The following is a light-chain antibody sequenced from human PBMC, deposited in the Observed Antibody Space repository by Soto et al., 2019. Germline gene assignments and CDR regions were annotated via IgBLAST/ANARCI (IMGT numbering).Light chain of an antibody. V-gene: IGKV1-39*01. CDR2: AAP. J-gene: IGKJ1*01. CDR1: QRISTY. Sequence: DIQMTQSPSTLSAGVGDRVTITCRASQRISTYLNCYQQKLGKAPTLLIYAAPSLQSGVPSSFSGGGSGTDFTLTINTLQPEDFATYFCQQCYSSPRTFGQGTKVEIK. CDR3: QQCYSSPRT.